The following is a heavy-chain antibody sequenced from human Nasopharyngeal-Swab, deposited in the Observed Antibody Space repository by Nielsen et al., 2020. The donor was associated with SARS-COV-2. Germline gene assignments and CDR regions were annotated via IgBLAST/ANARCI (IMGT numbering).Heavy chain of an antibody. Sequence: SETLSLTCAVYGGSFSGYYWSWVRQPPGKGLEWIGEINHSGSTNYIPSLKSRVTISVDTSKNQFSLKLSSVTAADTAVYYCARHLRRWLQLRPDAFDIWGQGTMVTVSS. CDR3: ARHLRRWLQLRPDAFDI. CDR2: INHSGST. J-gene: IGHJ3*02. CDR1: GGSFSGYY. D-gene: IGHD5-24*01. V-gene: IGHV4-34*01.